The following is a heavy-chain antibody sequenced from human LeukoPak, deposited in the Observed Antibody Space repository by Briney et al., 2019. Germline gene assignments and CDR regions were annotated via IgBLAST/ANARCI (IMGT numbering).Heavy chain of an antibody. J-gene: IGHJ4*02. Sequence: SQTLSLTCAISGDSVSSNSAAWSWIRQSPSRGLEWLGRTFYRSKWYSDYGASVKSRITFNSDTSKNQFSLKLSSVTAADTAVYYCARGHKFYCSSTSCPLDYWGQGTLVTVSS. CDR3: ARGHKFYCSSTSCPLDY. D-gene: IGHD2-2*01. V-gene: IGHV6-1*01. CDR1: GDSVSSNSAA. CDR2: TFYRSKWYS.